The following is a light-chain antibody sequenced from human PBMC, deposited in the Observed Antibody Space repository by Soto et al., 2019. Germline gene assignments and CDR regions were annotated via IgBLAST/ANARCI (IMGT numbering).Light chain of an antibody. V-gene: IGLV1-44*01. CDR3: AAWDDSLNGPV. Sequence: QSVLIQPPSASGTPGQRVTISCSGGRSNIGRDTVNWYQQLPGTAPKLLIYINNQRPSGVPDRFSGSKSGTSASLAISGLQSEDEADYYCAAWDDSLNGPVFGGGTKLTVL. CDR2: INN. J-gene: IGLJ3*02. CDR1: RSNIGRDT.